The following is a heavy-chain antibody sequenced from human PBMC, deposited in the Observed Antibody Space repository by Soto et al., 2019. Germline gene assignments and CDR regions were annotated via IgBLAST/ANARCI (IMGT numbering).Heavy chain of an antibody. CDR3: ARGVNYDTSGYYYLY. J-gene: IGHJ4*02. CDR2: IIPIFGTA. Sequence: QVQLVQSGAEVKKPGSSVKVSCKASGGTFSSYAIDWVRQAPGQGFEWMGGIIPIFGTANYAQKFQGRITITQNEATSTAYMELRSLRSEDTAMYYFARGVNYDTSGYYYLYWGPGTLVTVSS. D-gene: IGHD3-22*01. V-gene: IGHV1-69*01. CDR1: GGTFSSYA.